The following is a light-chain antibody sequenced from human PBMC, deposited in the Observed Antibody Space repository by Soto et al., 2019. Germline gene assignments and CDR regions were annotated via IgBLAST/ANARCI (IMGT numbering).Light chain of an antibody. CDR2: AAS. CDR1: QGISSY. Sequence: AIRMTQSPSSLSASTGDRVSITCRASQGISSYLAWYQQKLGKAPKLLIYAASTLQSGVPSRFSGSGSGTDFTLTISCLQSEDFATYYCQQYYSYPLLTFGGGTKVEIK. CDR3: QQYYSYPLLT. V-gene: IGKV1-8*01. J-gene: IGKJ4*01.